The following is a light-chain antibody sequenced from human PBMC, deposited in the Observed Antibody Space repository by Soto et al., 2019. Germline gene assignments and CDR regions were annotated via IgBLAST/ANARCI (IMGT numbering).Light chain of an antibody. CDR2: DAS. CDR3: QQYNTYSPERT. J-gene: IGKJ1*01. CDR1: QSIGRW. V-gene: IGKV1-5*01. Sequence: DIQMTQSPPTLSAFVGDRVTITCRASQSIGRWLAWYQQKPGKAPKLLIYDASSLESGVPSRFSGSGSGTEFTLTISSLQPDDFATYYCQQYNTYSPERTFGQGTKVDIK.